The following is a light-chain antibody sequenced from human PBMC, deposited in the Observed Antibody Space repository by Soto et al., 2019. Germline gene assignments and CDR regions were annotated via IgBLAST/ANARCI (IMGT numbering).Light chain of an antibody. V-gene: IGKV3-15*01. CDR1: DSVSSN. CDR2: GAS. CDR3: QQYNNWPPLT. J-gene: IGKJ4*01. Sequence: EIVMTQSPATLSVSPGERATLSCRASDSVSSNLAWYQQKPGQAPRLLIYGASTRATGIPARFSGSGSDTGFTLTITSLQSEDFAVYYCQQYNNWPPLTFGGGTKVDIK.